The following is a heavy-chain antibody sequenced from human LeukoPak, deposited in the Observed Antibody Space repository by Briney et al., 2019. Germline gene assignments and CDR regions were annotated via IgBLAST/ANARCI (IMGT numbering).Heavy chain of an antibody. V-gene: IGHV3-33*06. J-gene: IGHJ4*02. CDR3: AKDTSNYYDSSGYTSSFDY. D-gene: IGHD3-22*01. CDR2: IWYDASNG. Sequence: PGRSLRLSCAASGFTFSRYGMHWVRQAPGKGLEWVAAIWYDASNGYYADSAKGRFTISRDNFKNTLYLQMNSLRAEDTAVYYCAKDTSNYYDSSGYTSSFDYWGQGTLVTVSS. CDR1: GFTFSRYG.